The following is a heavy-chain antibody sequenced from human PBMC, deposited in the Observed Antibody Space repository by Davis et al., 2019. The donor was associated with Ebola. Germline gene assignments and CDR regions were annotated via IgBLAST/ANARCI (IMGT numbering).Heavy chain of an antibody. Sequence: SETLSLTCAVYGGSFSGYYWSWIRQLPGKGLEWIGEINHSGSTNYNPSLKSRVTISVDTSKNQFSLKLSSVTAADTAVYYCARGYSNWFDPWGQGTLVTVSS. J-gene: IGHJ5*02. CDR1: GGSFSGYY. CDR3: ARGYSNWFDP. CDR2: INHSGST. D-gene: IGHD2-15*01. V-gene: IGHV4-34*01.